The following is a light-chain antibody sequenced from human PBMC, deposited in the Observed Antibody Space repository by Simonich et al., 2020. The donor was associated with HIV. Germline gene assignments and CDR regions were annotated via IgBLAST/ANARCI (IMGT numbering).Light chain of an antibody. CDR3: QQSYSTPRT. Sequence: DIQMTQSPSSLSASVGDRVTIACQASQDISNYLNWYQHKPGKAPNLLIYDASNLEAGVPSRFSGGGSGTDFTLTISSLQPEDFATYYCQQSYSTPRTFGQGTKVEIK. CDR2: DAS. V-gene: IGKV1-39*01. CDR1: QDISNY. J-gene: IGKJ1*01.